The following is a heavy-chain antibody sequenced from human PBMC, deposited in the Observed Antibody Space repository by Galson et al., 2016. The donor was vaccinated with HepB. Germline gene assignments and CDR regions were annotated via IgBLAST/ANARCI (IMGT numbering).Heavy chain of an antibody. CDR2: IRSRKIIYTT. V-gene: IGHV3-72*01. J-gene: IGHJ4*02. D-gene: IGHD1-26*01. Sequence: SLRLSCAASGFTFSDHYMDWVRQAPGKGLEWVGRIRSRKIIYTTEYATSVKGRITITRDDSKNVMFLQMTSLKIEDTAVYFCVRGNTGSVFDYWGQGILVTFSS. CDR1: GFTFSDHY. CDR3: VRGNTGSVFDY.